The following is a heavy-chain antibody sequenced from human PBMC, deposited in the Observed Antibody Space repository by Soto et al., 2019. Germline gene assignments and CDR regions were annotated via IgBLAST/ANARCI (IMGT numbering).Heavy chain of an antibody. CDR1: GGSISSSSYY. D-gene: IGHD2-2*01. Sequence: SETLSLTCTVSGGSISSSSYYWGWIRQPPGKGLGWIGSIYYSGSTYYNPSLKSRVTISVDTSKNQFSLKLSSVTAADTAVYYCARHANAPDVWGQGTTVTVSS. CDR3: ARHANAPDV. CDR2: IYYSGST. V-gene: IGHV4-39*01. J-gene: IGHJ6*02.